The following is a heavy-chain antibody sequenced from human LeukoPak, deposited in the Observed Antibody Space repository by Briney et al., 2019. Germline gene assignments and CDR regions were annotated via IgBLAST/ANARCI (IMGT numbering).Heavy chain of an antibody. Sequence: GASVKVSCKASGYTFRSYAISWVRQAPGQGLEWMGWISTYNGERNYAQKFQGRVTMTRDTSISTAYMELSRLRSDDTAVYYCARDYDSSGYSRSYYYYYMDVWGKGTTVTVSS. CDR3: ARDYDSSGYSRSYYYYYMDV. CDR2: ISTYNGER. V-gene: IGHV1-18*01. D-gene: IGHD3-22*01. J-gene: IGHJ6*03. CDR1: GYTFRSYA.